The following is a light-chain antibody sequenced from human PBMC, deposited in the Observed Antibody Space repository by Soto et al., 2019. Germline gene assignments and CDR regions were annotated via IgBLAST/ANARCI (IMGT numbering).Light chain of an antibody. V-gene: IGLV2-14*01. CDR1: SSDVGGFIF. CDR3: VSYTTSDSYV. CDR2: DVS. J-gene: IGLJ1*01. Sequence: QSALTQPASVSGSPGQSITISCTGTSSDVGGFIFVSWYQQHPGRAPKLMIYDVSNRPSGVSNRFSGSKSGNTASLTISGLQADDDADYYCVSYTTSDSYVFGTGTKLTVL.